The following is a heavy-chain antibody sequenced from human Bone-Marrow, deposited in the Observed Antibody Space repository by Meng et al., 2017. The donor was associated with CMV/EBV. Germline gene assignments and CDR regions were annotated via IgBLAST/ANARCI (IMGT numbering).Heavy chain of an antibody. CDR3: AIGPKYYLDY. CDR1: GGSISSYY. V-gene: IGHV4-59*01. J-gene: IGHJ4*02. Sequence: SETLSLTCTVSGGSISSYYWSWIRQPPGKGLEWIGYIYYSGSTNYNPSLKSRVTISVDTSKNQFSLKLSSVTAADTAVYYCAIGPKYYLDYWGQGTLVTVSS. CDR2: IYYSGST.